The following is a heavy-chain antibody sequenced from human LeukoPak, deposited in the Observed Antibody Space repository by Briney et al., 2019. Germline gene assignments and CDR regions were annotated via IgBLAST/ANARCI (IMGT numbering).Heavy chain of an antibody. CDR2: INHSGST. V-gene: IGHV4-34*01. CDR1: GGSFSGYY. Sequence: SETLSLTCAVYGGSFSGYYWSWIRQPPGKVLEWIGEINHSGSTNYNPSLKSRVTISVDTSKNQFSLKLSSVTAADTAVYYCARYSNPHHYYYYYMDVWGKGTTVTVSS. J-gene: IGHJ6*03. CDR3: ARYSNPHHYYYYYMDV. D-gene: IGHD4-11*01.